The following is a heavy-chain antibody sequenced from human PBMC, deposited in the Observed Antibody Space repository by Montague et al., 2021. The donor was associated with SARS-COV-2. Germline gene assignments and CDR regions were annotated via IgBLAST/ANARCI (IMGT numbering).Heavy chain of an antibody. CDR1: GGSFSGYH. D-gene: IGHD2-2*02. Sequence: SETRSLTCAVYGGSFSGYHWNWIRQPPGKGLEWIGEINHGGITKYSPSLKSRLTISADTSKNQFSLKVTSMTAADTAFYYCARLGDGVVPAPILGVGPFYSYYYMDVWGKGTTVTVSS. J-gene: IGHJ6*03. CDR2: INHGGIT. V-gene: IGHV4-34*01. CDR3: ARLGDGVVPAPILGVGPFYSYYYMDV.